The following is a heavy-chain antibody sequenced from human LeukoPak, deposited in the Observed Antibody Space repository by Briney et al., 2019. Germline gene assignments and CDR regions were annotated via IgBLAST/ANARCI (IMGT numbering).Heavy chain of an antibody. Sequence: SQTLSLTCTVSGGSISSGSYYWSWLRQPAGKGLEWIGRIYTSGSTNYNPSLKSRVTISVDTSKNQFSLKLSSVTAADTAVYYCARDSEPRSYADYWGQGTLVTVSS. J-gene: IGHJ4*02. CDR2: IYTSGST. V-gene: IGHV4-61*02. CDR1: GGSISSGSYY. CDR3: ARDSEPRSYADY. D-gene: IGHD1-26*01.